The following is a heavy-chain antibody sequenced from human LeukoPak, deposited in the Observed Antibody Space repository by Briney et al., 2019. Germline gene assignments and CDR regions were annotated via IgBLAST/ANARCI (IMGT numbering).Heavy chain of an antibody. CDR1: GGSISSGGYS. CDR2: IYHSGST. Sequence: PSETLSLTCAVSGGSISSGGYSWSWIRQPPGKGLEWIGYIYHSGSTNYNPSLKSRVTISVDTSKNQFSLRLSAVTAADTAVYYCARAASGGLLGDSWGQGTLVTVSS. D-gene: IGHD3-16*02. CDR3: ARAASGGLLGDS. V-gene: IGHV4-30-2*01. J-gene: IGHJ4*02.